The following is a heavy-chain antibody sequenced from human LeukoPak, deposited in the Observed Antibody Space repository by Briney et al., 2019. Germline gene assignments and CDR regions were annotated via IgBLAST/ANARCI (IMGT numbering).Heavy chain of an antibody. J-gene: IGHJ4*02. Sequence: GGSLRLSCAASGFNFDKYAMNWVRQVPGKGLEWLAVIKWNGGSIRYADSVKGRFTISRDNAKDSLFLQMNSLRAEDTAFYYCARGKHYYDTDVYSRGNYFGPWGQGTLVTVSS. D-gene: IGHD3-22*01. CDR3: ARGKHYYDTDVYSRGNYFGP. CDR1: GFNFDKYA. CDR2: IKWNGGSI. V-gene: IGHV3-20*04.